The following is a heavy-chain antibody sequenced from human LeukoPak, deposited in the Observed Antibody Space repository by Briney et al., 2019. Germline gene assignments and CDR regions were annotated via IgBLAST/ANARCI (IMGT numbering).Heavy chain of an antibody. CDR3: ARLSSSWLYFDY. Sequence: SETLSLTCTVSGGSISSSSYYWGWIRQPPGKGLEWIGSIYYSGSTYYNPSLKSRVTISVDTSKNQFSLKLSSVTAADTAVYYCARLSSSWLYFDYWGQGTLVTVCS. J-gene: IGHJ4*02. CDR2: IYYSGST. CDR1: GGSISSSSYY. D-gene: IGHD6-13*01. V-gene: IGHV4-39*01.